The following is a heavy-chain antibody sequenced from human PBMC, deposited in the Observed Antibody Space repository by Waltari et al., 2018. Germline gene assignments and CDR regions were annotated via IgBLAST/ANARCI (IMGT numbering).Heavy chain of an antibody. V-gene: IGHV3-15*02. J-gene: IGHJ4*02. D-gene: IGHD1-1*01. Sequence: EVHLEESGGALVKPGGSLRLSCAAPGFTFSYPCLSGVRQAPGKGLEWVGHVKSESDAGTTNYAAPVKGRFTISRDDSKNKLYLQMSSLKTEDTAVYYCTTGGWFNWDRYYFDYWGRGTLVTVSS. CDR1: GFTFSYPC. CDR3: TTGGWFNWDRYYFDY. CDR2: VKSESDAGTT.